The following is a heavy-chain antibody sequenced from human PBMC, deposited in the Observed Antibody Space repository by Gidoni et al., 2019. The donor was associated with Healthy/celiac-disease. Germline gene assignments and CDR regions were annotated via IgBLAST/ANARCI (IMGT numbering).Heavy chain of an antibody. CDR2: IYYSGST. J-gene: IGHJ6*02. V-gene: IGHV4-59*01. CDR1: GGSISSYY. CDR3: AGEGYDFWSGYRTAYYYGMDV. Sequence: QVQLQESGPGLVKPSETLSLTCTVSGGSISSYYWSWIRQPPGKGLEWIGYIYYSGSTNYNPSLKSRVTISVDTSKNQFSLKLSSVTAADTAVYYCAGEGYDFWSGYRTAYYYGMDVWGQGTTVTVSS. D-gene: IGHD3-3*01.